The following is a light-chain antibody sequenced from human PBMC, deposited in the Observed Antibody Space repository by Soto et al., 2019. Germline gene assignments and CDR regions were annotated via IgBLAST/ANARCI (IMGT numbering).Light chain of an antibody. CDR3: LHSASSPQT. V-gene: IGKV3-20*01. J-gene: IGKJ1*01. CDR2: GAS. CDR1: ESVGNNF. Sequence: EIVLTQSPGTLSLSPGERATLSCRASESVGNNFLTWYQQKPGQAPRLLVYGASRRATGIPDRFVGSGSGTDFTLTISSLESEDFAVYYCLHSASSPQTFGQGTTVEIK.